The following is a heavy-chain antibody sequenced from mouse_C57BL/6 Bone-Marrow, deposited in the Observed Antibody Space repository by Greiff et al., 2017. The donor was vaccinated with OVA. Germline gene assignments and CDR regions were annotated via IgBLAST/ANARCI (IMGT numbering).Heavy chain of an antibody. CDR3: AREENGYFCDY. J-gene: IGHJ2*01. CDR2: INYDGSST. Sequence: EVKLMESEGGLVQPGSSMKLSCTASGFTFSDYYMAWVRQVPEKGLEWVANINYDGSSTYYLDSLKSRFIISRDNAKNILYLQMSSLKSEDTATYYCAREENGYFCDYWGQGTTLTVSS. CDR1: GFTFSDYY. V-gene: IGHV5-16*01. D-gene: IGHD2-3*01.